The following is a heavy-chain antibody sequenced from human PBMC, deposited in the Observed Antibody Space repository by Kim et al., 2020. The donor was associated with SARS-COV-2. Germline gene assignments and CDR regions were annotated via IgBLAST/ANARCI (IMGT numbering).Heavy chain of an antibody. D-gene: IGHD6-25*01. Sequence: GGSLRLSCAASGFTFSSYGMHWVRQAPGKGLEWVAVISYYGSNKYYADSVKGRFTISRDNSKNTLYLQMNSLRAEDTAVYYCAKDNSLQRLIRIEGNWFDPWGQGTLVTVSS. J-gene: IGHJ5*02. CDR2: ISYYGSNK. CDR1: GFTFSSYG. CDR3: AKDNSLQRLIRIEGNWFDP. V-gene: IGHV3-30*18.